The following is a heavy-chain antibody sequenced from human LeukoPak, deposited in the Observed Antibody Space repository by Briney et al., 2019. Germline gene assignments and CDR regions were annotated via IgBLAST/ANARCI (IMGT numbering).Heavy chain of an antibody. J-gene: IGHJ4*02. CDR2: IIPIFGTA. CDR1: GGTFSSYA. D-gene: IGHD6-13*01. CDR3: ARMASSYSSSSY. Sequence: SVKVSCKASGGTFSSYAISWVRHAPGQGLEWMGRIIPIFGTANYAQKFQGRVTITTDESTSTAYMELSSLRSEDTAVYYCARMASSYSSSSYGGQGTLVTVSS. V-gene: IGHV1-69*05.